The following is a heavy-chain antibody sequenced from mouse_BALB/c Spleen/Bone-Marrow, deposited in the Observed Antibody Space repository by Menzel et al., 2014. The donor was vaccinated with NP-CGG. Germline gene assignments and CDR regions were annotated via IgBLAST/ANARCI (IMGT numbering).Heavy chain of an antibody. CDR1: GFTFNNYG. D-gene: IGHD2-1*01. J-gene: IGHJ2*01. Sequence: EVNVVESGGGLVQPGGSLKVSCAASGFTFNNYGMSWVRQTPDKRLELVATINRNGGSSYYPDSVKGRLTISRDNAKNTLYLQMSSLKSEDTATYYCSRGNYGNYVDYFDYWGQGTTLTVSS. CDR3: SRGNYGNYVDYFDY. V-gene: IGHV5-6-3*01. CDR2: INRNGGSS.